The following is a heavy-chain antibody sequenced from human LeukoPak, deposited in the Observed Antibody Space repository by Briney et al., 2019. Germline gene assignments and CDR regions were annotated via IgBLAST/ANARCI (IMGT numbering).Heavy chain of an antibody. Sequence: GGSLRLSCTASGFTFGDYAMSWVRQGPGKGLEWVGFIRSKAYGGTTEYAASVKGRFTISRDDSKSIAHLEMNSLKTEDTAVYYCTREGYYDSSGCSDAFDIWGQGTMVTVSS. CDR2: IRSKAYGGTT. J-gene: IGHJ3*02. D-gene: IGHD3-22*01. CDR3: TREGYYDSSGCSDAFDI. CDR1: GFTFGDYA. V-gene: IGHV3-49*04.